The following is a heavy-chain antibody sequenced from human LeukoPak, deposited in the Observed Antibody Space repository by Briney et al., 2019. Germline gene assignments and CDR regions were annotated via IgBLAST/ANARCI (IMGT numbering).Heavy chain of an antibody. J-gene: IGHJ4*02. D-gene: IGHD3-22*01. CDR3: ARLLRGRFERYYYDSSGYYQFDY. CDR2: IYYSGST. CDR1: GGSISSSSYS. V-gene: IGHV4-39*01. Sequence: SETLSLTCTVSGGSISSSSYSWGWIRQPPGKGLEWIGSIYYSGSTYYNPSLKSRVTISVDTSKNQFSLKLSSVTAADTAVYYCARLLRGRFERYYYDSSGYYQFDYWGQGTLVTVSS.